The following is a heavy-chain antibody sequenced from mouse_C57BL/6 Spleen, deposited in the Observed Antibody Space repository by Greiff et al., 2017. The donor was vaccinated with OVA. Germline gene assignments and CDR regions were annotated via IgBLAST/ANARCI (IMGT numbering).Heavy chain of an antibody. CDR3: ARSHNYYYAMDY. J-gene: IGHJ4*01. CDR2: IYPGDGDT. CDR1: GYAFSSSW. V-gene: IGHV1-82*01. D-gene: IGHD1-1*01. Sequence: VKLMESGPELVKPGASVKISCKASGYAFSSSWMNWVKQRPGKGLEWIGRIYPGDGDTNYNGKFKGKATLTADKSSSTAYMQLSSLTSEDSAVYFCARSHNYYYAMDYWGQGTSVTVSS.